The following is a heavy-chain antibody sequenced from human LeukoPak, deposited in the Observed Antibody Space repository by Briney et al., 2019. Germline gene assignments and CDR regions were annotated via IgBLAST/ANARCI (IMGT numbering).Heavy chain of an antibody. CDR2: IYTGGST. CDR1: GFTVSSNY. J-gene: IGHJ2*01. V-gene: IGHV3-53*01. D-gene: IGHD2-21*01. CDR3: AKDLFLWYFDL. Sequence: GGSLRLSCAASGFTVSSNYMNWVRQAPGKGLEWVSVIYTGGSTYYTDSMKGRFTMSRDNSKNTVYLQMNSLRADDTAVYYCAKDLFLWYFDLWGRGTLVSVSS.